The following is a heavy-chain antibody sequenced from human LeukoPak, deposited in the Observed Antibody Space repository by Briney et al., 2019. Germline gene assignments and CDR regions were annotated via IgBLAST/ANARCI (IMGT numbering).Heavy chain of an antibody. CDR3: ARDVLSIAVAGKTYYYYGMDV. CDR2: ISAYNGNT. V-gene: IGHV1-18*01. Sequence: ASVKVSCKASGYTFTSYGISWVRQAPGQGLEWMGWISAYNGNTNYAQKLQGRVTMTTDTSTSTAYMELRSLRSDDTAAYYCARDVLSIAVAGKTYYYYGMDVWGQGTTVTVSS. J-gene: IGHJ6*02. CDR1: GYTFTSYG. D-gene: IGHD6-19*01.